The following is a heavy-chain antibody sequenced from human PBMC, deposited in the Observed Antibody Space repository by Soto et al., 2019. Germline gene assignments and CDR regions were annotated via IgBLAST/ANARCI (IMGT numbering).Heavy chain of an antibody. CDR3: ARSPGVGVRGAY. V-gene: IGHV3-21*01. CDR1: GFTFSSDA. D-gene: IGHD3-16*01. Sequence: GGSLRLSCAASGFTFSSDAMSWVRQAPGKGLEWVSALSTSSWHIYQPDSMKGRFTISRDDAKNSVYLQMNSLRAEDTAVYYCARSPGVGVRGAYWGQRTLVTVSS. CDR2: LSTSSWHI. J-gene: IGHJ4*02.